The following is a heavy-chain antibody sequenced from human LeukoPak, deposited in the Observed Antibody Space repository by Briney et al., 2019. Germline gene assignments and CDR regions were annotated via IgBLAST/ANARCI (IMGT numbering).Heavy chain of an antibody. CDR1: GGTFSSYA. CDR3: ATDLRLGYCSGGSCYDAFDI. CDR2: IIPTLGIA. D-gene: IGHD2-15*01. Sequence: SVKVSCKASGGTFSSYAISWVRQAPGQGLEWMGRIIPTLGIANYAQKFQGRVTITADKSTSTAYMELSSLRSEDTAVYYCATDLRLGYCSGGSCYDAFDIWGQGTMVTVSS. V-gene: IGHV1-69*04. J-gene: IGHJ3*02.